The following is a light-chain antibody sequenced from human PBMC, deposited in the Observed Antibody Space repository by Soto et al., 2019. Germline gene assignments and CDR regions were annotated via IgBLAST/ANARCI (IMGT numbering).Light chain of an antibody. V-gene: IGKV1-5*01. CDR1: QSISSW. J-gene: IGKJ2*01. Sequence: DIHMTHSPSTLSASVVDRVTITCRASQSISSWLAWYQQKPGKAPKLLIYDASSLESGVPSRFSGSGSGTEFTLTISSLQPDDFATYYCQQYNSYQYTFGQGTKVDIK. CDR2: DAS. CDR3: QQYNSYQYT.